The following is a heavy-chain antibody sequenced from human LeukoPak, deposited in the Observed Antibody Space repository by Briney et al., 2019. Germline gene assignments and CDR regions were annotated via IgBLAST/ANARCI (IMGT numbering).Heavy chain of an antibody. Sequence: GGSLRLSCAASGFTFSSYSMNWVRQAPGKGLEWVSSISSSSSYIYYADSVKGRFTISRDNAKNSLYLQMNSLRAEDTALYHCARLGYSYGPAYFDYWGQGTLVTVSS. CDR2: ISSSSSYI. CDR3: ARLGYSYGPAYFDY. CDR1: GFTFSSYS. J-gene: IGHJ4*02. V-gene: IGHV3-21*04. D-gene: IGHD5-18*01.